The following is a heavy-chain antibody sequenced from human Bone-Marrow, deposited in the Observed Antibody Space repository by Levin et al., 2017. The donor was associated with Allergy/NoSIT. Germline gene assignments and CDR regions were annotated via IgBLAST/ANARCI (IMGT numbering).Heavy chain of an antibody. D-gene: IGHD3-10*01. CDR2: ISSSSGSI. CDR3: AREGLFMVRVFDY. J-gene: IGHJ4*02. V-gene: IGHV3-9*01. CDR1: GFSFADYA. Sequence: GGSLRLSCAASGFSFADYAMHWVRQAPGKGLEWVSGISSSSGSIGYADSVKGRFTISRDNTENSLYLQMNSLRREDTAIYYCAREGLFMVRVFDYWGRGTLVTVSS.